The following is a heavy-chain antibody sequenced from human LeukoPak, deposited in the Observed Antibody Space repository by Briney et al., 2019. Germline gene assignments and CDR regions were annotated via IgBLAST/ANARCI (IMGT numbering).Heavy chain of an antibody. CDR2: ISGSGGST. Sequence: GGSLRLSCAASGFTFSSYAMSWVRQAPGKGLEWVSAISGSGGSTYYADSVKGRFTISRDNSKNTLYLQMNSLRAEDTAVYYCAKVSYCSGGSCLRLFDYWGQGTLVTVSS. CDR3: AKVSYCSGGSCLRLFDY. J-gene: IGHJ4*02. CDR1: GFTFSSYA. D-gene: IGHD2-15*01. V-gene: IGHV3-23*01.